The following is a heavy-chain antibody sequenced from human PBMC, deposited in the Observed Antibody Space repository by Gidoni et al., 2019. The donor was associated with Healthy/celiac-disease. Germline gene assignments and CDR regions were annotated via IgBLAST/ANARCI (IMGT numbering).Heavy chain of an antibody. V-gene: IGHV3-74*01. Sequence: EVQLVESGGGLVQHGGSLRLYCSASGFTFISYWMHWVRQAPGKGLVWVSRINSDGSSTSDADSVKGRFTISRDNAKNTLYLQMNSLRAEDTAVYYCARDQGAGGNDAFDIWGQGTMVTVSS. CDR2: INSDGSST. CDR1: GFTFISYW. D-gene: IGHD1-1*01. J-gene: IGHJ3*02. CDR3: ARDQGAGGNDAFDI.